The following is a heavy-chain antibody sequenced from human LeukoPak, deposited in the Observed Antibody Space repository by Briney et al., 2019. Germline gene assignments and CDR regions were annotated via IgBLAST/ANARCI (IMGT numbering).Heavy chain of an antibody. J-gene: IGHJ4*02. V-gene: IGHV4-31*02. CDR3: ARGGSGYPVDY. D-gene: IGHD3-22*01. Sequence: SETLSLTCAVSGGAINRGGFYWSWTRLHPGKGLEWIGSIYYGGTYYYNPSLKSRLIMSVDTSQNQFSLKLTSVTAADTAVYYCARGGSGYPVDYWGQGTLVTVSS. CDR1: GGAINRGGFY. CDR2: IYYGGTY.